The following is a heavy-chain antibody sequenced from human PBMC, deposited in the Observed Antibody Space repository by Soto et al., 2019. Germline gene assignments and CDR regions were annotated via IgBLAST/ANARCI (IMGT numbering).Heavy chain of an antibody. Sequence: QVLLVQSGPEVKKPGSSVKVSCKASGGTFNNYAINWVRQAPGKGLEWMGGIITTFGTGNHAQKFQGRVTITADESTTTAYRDLHSLLSEDAAIYYCGIFDGTLVRGGRSSPYEMDIWGQGTTVIVSS. CDR3: GIFDGTLVRGGRSSPYEMDI. J-gene: IGHJ6*01. CDR1: GGTFNNYA. V-gene: IGHV1-69*01. CDR2: IITTFGTG. D-gene: IGHD3-10*01.